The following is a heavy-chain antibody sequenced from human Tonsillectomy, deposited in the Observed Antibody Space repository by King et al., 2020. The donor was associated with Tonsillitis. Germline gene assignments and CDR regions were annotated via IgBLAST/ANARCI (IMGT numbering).Heavy chain of an antibody. CDR1: GFTFYRVA. V-gene: IGHV3-23*04. CDR2: ISGNGGST. CDR3: VKDVWGTNWYYFDS. Sequence: VQLVESGGGLVQPGGSLRLSCAASGFTFYRVAMSWVRQAPGKWLEWGSGISGNGGSTSYADSVKGRFAISRDNSKNTLCLQMDGLRAEDTALFYCVKDVWGTNWYYFDSWGQGTLVTVSS. D-gene: IGHD1-1*01. J-gene: IGHJ4*02.